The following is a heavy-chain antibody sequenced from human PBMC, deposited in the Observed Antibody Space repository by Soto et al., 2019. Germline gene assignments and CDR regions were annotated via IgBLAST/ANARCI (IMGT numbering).Heavy chain of an antibody. Sequence: SGPTLVNPTQTLTLTCTFSGFSLSTSGMCVSWIRQPPGKALEWLALIDWEDDKSYSTSLRTRLTISKDTSKNQVVLTMTDMDPEDTATYHCARSGRYRYGSGTCYRTLYYYAMDVWGQGTTVTVSS. J-gene: IGHJ6*02. CDR1: GFSLSTSGMC. CDR3: ARSGRYRYGSGTCYRTLYYYAMDV. D-gene: IGHD3-10*01. CDR2: IDWEDDK. V-gene: IGHV2-70*01.